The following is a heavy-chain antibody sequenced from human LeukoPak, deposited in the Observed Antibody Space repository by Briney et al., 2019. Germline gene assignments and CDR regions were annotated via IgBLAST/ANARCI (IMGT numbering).Heavy chain of an antibody. CDR3: ARAPHYGSGSYCDY. CDR1: GGTFSSYA. J-gene: IGHJ4*02. CDR2: IIPIFGTA. V-gene: IGHV1-69*13. Sequence: ASVKVSCKASGGTFSSYAISWVRQAPGQGFEWMGGIIPIFGTANYAQKFQGRVTITADESTSTAYMELSSLRSEDTAVYYCARAPHYGSGSYCDYWGQGTLVTVSS. D-gene: IGHD3-10*01.